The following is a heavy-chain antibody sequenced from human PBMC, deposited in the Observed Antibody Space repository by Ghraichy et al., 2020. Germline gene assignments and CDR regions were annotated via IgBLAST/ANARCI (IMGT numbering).Heavy chain of an antibody. Sequence: SETLSLTCAVSGGSISSSNWWSWVRQPPGKGLEWIGKIYHSGSANYNPSLKSRVTISVDKSKNHFSLKLSSVTAADTAVYYCARDLRGTTEYFDYWGQGTLVTVSS. CDR3: ARDLRGTTEYFDY. V-gene: IGHV4-4*02. CDR1: GGSISSSNW. D-gene: IGHD1-7*01. J-gene: IGHJ4*02. CDR2: IYHSGSA.